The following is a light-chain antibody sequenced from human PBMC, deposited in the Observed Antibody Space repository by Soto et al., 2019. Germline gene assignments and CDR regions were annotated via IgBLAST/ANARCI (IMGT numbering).Light chain of an antibody. J-gene: IGKJ1*01. Sequence: DIQMTQSPSTLSASVGDRVTITCRASQSISSWLAWYQQRPGKAPKLLIYKASNLESGVPSRFRGSGSGTELTLNISSLHPYDFANYYCQQYYTYPWTFGPGTKVEIK. V-gene: IGKV1-5*03. CDR2: KAS. CDR1: QSISSW. CDR3: QQYYTYPWT.